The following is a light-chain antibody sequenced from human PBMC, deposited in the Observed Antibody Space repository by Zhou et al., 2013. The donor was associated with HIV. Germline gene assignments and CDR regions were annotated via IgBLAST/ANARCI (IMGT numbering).Light chain of an antibody. Sequence: EIVLTQSPGTLSLSPGERATLSCRASHTVTSNYLAWYQHKPGQGPKVLIFGASTRANGIPDRFSGSGSGRDFTLTISGLQSEDFALYYCQQYDTWPSFGQGTKLQIK. J-gene: IGKJ2*01. CDR2: GAS. V-gene: IGKV3-20*01. CDR3: QQYDTWPS. CDR1: HTVTSNY.